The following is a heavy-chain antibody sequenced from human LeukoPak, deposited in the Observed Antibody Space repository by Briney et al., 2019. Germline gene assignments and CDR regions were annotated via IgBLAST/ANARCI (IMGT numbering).Heavy chain of an antibody. V-gene: IGHV3-33*01. CDR2: IWYDGSNK. Sequence: QPGGSLRLSCAASGFTFSSYGMHWVRQAPGKGLEWVAVIWYDGSNKYYADSVKGRFTISRDNSKNTLYLQMNSLRAEDAAVYYCARDASNIAAAGKEVESYYYYYGMDVWGQGTTVTVSS. J-gene: IGHJ6*02. CDR3: ARDASNIAAAGKEVESYYYYYGMDV. CDR1: GFTFSSYG. D-gene: IGHD6-13*01.